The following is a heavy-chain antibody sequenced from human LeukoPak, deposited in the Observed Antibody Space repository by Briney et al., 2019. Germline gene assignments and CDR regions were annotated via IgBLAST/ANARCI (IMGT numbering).Heavy chain of an antibody. J-gene: IGHJ6*04. D-gene: IGHD2-21*02. Sequence: GGSLRLSCAASGFTFSSYSVHWVRQAPGKGLEWVAVISGDGSNKFYADSVKGRFTISRDNSQNTLYLQMNSLRAEDTAVYYCAKGVTRQPPDVWGKGTTVTVSS. CDR3: AKGVTRQPPDV. CDR2: ISGDGSNK. V-gene: IGHV3-30*18. CDR1: GFTFSSYS.